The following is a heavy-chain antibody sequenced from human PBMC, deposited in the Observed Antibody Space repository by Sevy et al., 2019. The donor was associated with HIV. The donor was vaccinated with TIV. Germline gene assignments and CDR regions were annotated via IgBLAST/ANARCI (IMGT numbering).Heavy chain of an antibody. CDR2: IGSGGSYM. V-gene: IGHV3-21*01. J-gene: IGHJ4*02. CDR1: GFTFSSYS. Sequence: GGSLRLSCAASGFTFSSYSMNWVRQAPGKGLEWVSSIGSGGSYMYYADSVKGRFTISRDNAENSLYLQMNSLRAEDTAVYYCARGDMTTVTKFDSWGQGTLVTVSS. CDR3: ARGDMTTVTKFDS. D-gene: IGHD4-17*01.